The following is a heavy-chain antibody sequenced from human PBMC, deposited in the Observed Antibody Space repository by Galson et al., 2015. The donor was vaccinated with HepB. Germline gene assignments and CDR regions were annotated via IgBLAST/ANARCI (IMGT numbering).Heavy chain of an antibody. D-gene: IGHD6-13*01. CDR1: GGSISSYY. V-gene: IGHV4-59*08. CDR2: IYYSGST. J-gene: IGHJ4*02. CDR3: ARVDHSSSWYRYFDY. Sequence: ETLSLTCTVPGGSISSYYWSWIRQPPGKGLEWIGYIYYSGSTNYNPSLKSRVTISVDTSKNQFSLKLSSVTAADTAVYYCARVDHSSSWYRYFDYWGQGTLVTVSS.